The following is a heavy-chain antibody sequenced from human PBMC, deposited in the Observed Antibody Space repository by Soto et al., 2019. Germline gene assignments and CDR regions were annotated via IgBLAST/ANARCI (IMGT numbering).Heavy chain of an antibody. D-gene: IGHD3-3*01. V-gene: IGHV4-31*01. J-gene: IGHJ5*02. CDR2: IYYSGST. CDR1: GGSISSGDYY. CDR3: ARWWSGSRQGFDP. Sequence: QVQLQESGPGLVKPSQNLSLTCTVSGGSISSGDYYWSWIRQNPGKGLEWIGYIYYSGSTYYNPSLKSLVTISVDTSKNQSSLKLSSVTAADTAVYYCARWWSGSRQGFDPWGQGTLVTVSS.